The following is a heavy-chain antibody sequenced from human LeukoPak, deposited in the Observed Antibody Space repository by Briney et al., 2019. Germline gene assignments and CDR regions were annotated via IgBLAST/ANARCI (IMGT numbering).Heavy chain of an antibody. CDR1: GSSIRSDHY. CDR2: IFHGGSI. J-gene: IGHJ5*02. D-gene: IGHD1-1*01. CDR3: ARRGAVTGINWFDT. V-gene: IGHV4-38-2*01. Sequence: ETLSLTRSVTGSSIRSDHYWGWIWQPPGRGLEWIGGIFHGGSIYYNASVKRRVSISLDTSKNQVSLRLTSVTAADTGLYYCARRGAVTGINWFDTWGQGTLVA.